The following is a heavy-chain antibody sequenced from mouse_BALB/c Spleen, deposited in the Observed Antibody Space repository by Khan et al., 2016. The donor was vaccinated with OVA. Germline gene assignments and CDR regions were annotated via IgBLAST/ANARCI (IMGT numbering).Heavy chain of an antibody. J-gene: IGHJ4*01. CDR1: GFSLTNYG. CDR3: ARQPYYHYNIMDY. CDR2: IWSDGST. V-gene: IGHV2-6-1*01. D-gene: IGHD2-10*01. Sequence: VQLQESGPGLVAPSQSLSITCTISGFSLTNYGVHWIRQPPGKGLAWLVVIWSDGSTNYNSALKSRLTITKDNSKSQVFLQMNSLQTDDTAIYFCARQPYYHYNIMDYWGQGTSVTVSS.